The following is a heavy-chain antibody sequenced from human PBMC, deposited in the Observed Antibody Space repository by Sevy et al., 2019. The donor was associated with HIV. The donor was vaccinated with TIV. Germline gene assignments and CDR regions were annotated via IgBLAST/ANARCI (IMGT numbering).Heavy chain of an antibody. V-gene: IGHV3-23*01. Sequence: GGSLRLSCAASGFTFSNYAMNWVRQTPGKGLEWVSSISGSGDNTYYADSVKGRLTISRDISYNTVTLQTSSLGAEDTAVYSCAKTANFCSGYLAMDVWGQGTTVTVSS. CDR1: GFTFSNYA. J-gene: IGHJ6*02. CDR3: AKTANFCSGYLAMDV. D-gene: IGHD3-3*01. CDR2: ISGSGDNT.